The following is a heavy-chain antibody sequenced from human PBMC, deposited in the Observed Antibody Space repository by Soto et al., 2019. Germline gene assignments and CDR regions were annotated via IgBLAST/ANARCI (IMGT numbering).Heavy chain of an antibody. CDR1: GFTFSSYA. D-gene: IGHD4-17*01. CDR2: ISGSGDTT. V-gene: IGHV3-23*01. CDR3: AKDPTTVGFFDS. J-gene: IGHJ4*02. Sequence: EVQLLESGGGLVQPGGSLRLSCAASGFTFSSYAMSWVRQAPGKGLEWVSAISGSGDTTQYADSVKGRFSISRDNSKQTLYLQMNSLRAEDTAVYYCAKDPTTVGFFDSWGQGTLVTVSS.